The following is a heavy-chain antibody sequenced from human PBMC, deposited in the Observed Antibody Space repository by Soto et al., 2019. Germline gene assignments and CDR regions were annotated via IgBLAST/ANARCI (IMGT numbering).Heavy chain of an antibody. D-gene: IGHD3-22*01. CDR2: INPSNDNT. CDR3: ARDTQQDSNGYYLEWFDP. CDR1: GYTFYRYG. Sequence: ASVKVTCKASGYTFYRYGSTWVRQAPGQGLEWMGWINPSNDNTNYAQKFRGRVTMTTDASTSTAHMELRSLKSDDTAVYYCARDTQQDSNGYYLEWFDPWGQGTLVTVSS. J-gene: IGHJ5*02. V-gene: IGHV1-18*01.